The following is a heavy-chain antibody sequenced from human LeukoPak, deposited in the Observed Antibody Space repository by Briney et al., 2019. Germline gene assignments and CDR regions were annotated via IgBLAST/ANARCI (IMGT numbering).Heavy chain of an antibody. D-gene: IGHD3-22*01. V-gene: IGHV3-64*01. CDR1: GFTFSSYA. Sequence: GGSLRLSCAASGFTFSSYAMHWVRRAPGKGLEYVSAISSNGGSTYYANSVKGRFTISRDNSKNTLYLQMGSLRAEDMAVYYCARDKYYDSSGYYFYFDYWGQGTLVTVSS. J-gene: IGHJ4*02. CDR2: ISSNGGST. CDR3: ARDKYYDSSGYYFYFDY.